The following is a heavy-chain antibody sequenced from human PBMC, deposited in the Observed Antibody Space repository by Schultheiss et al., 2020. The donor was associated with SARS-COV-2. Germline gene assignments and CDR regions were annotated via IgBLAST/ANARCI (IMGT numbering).Heavy chain of an antibody. D-gene: IGHD4-17*01. CDR3: TSTPDYGDPYYYYGMDV. V-gene: IGHV3-23*01. CDR2: ISGRGGTT. CDR1: GFTFSSYA. J-gene: IGHJ6*02. Sequence: GESLKISCAASGFTFSSYAMSWVRQAPGKGLEWVSAISGRGGTTYYADSVKGRFTISRDNSKHTLYLQMNSLRAEDTAVYYCTSTPDYGDPYYYYGMDVWGQGTTVTVSS.